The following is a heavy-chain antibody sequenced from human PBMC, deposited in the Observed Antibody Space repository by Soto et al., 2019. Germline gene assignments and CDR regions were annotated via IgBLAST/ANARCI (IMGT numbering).Heavy chain of an antibody. CDR1: GFTFTSSA. CDR2: IVVGSGNT. CDR3: AADLDGSGSYPN. Sequence: SVKVSCKASGFTFTSSAVQWVRQARGQRLEWIGWIVVGSGNTNYAQKFQERVTITRDMSTSTAYMELSSLRSEDTAVYYCAADLDGSGSYPNWGQGTLVTVSS. V-gene: IGHV1-58*01. D-gene: IGHD3-10*01. J-gene: IGHJ4*02.